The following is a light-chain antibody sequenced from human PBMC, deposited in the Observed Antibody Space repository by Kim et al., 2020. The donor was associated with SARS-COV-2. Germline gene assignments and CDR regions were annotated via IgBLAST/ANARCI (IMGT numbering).Light chain of an antibody. CDR2: GKN. J-gene: IGLJ3*02. CDR3: NSRDRSGIHWL. CDR1: CLRSYY. V-gene: IGLV3-19*01. Sequence: ALGHTVRITCQGYCLRSYYSSWYQQKAGHAPVLVIYGKNNRPSGIPDRFSGSSSVNTASLTINGAQAEDEPDFYCNSRDRSGIHWLFGVVTQRTVL.